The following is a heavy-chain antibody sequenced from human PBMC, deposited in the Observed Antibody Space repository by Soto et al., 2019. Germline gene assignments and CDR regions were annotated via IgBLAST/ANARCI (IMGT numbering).Heavy chain of an antibody. J-gene: IGHJ6*02. V-gene: IGHV3-74*01. D-gene: IGHD2-15*01. CDR1: GFTFSSYW. CDR2: INSDGSST. CDR3: ARVGDYCSGGSCYSRYYGMDV. Sequence: GGSLRLSCAASGFTFSSYWMHWVRQAPGKGLVWFSRINSDGSSTSYADSVKGRFTISRDNAKNTLYLQMNSLRAEDTAVYYCARVGDYCSGGSCYSRYYGMDVWGQGTTVTVSS.